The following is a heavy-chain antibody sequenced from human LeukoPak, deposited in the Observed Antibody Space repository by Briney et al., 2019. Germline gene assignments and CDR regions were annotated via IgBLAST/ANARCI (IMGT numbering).Heavy chain of an antibody. V-gene: IGHV1-2*04. CDR1: GYTFTGYY. CDR2: INPNSGGT. D-gene: IGHD6-13*01. Sequence: ASVKVSCKASGYTFTGYYMHWVRQAPGQGLEWMGRINPNSGGTNYAQKFQGWVTMTRDTSISTAYMELSRLRSDDTAVYYCARDLAGDSSSWYGMDVWGQGTTVTVSS. J-gene: IGHJ6*02. CDR3: ARDLAGDSSSWYGMDV.